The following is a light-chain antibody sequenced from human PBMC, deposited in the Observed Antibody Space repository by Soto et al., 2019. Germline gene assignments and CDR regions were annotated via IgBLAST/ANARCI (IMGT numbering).Light chain of an antibody. V-gene: IGKV1-33*01. CDR1: QDISNY. CDR3: QQYDNLPS. Sequence: DIQMTQSPSSLSASVGDRVTITCHARQDISNYLNWYQQKHGKAPKLLIYDASNLETGVPSRFSGSGSGTDFTFTISSLQPEDIATYYCQQYDNLPSFGGGTKVEIK. CDR2: DAS. J-gene: IGKJ4*01.